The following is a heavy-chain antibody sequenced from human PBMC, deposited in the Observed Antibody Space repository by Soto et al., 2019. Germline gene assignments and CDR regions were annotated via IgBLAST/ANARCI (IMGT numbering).Heavy chain of an antibody. D-gene: IGHD6-13*01. V-gene: IGHV4-39*01. CDR2: IYYSGST. Sequence: QLQLQESGPGLVKPSETLSLTCTVSGGSISSSSYYWGWIRQPPGKGLEWIGRIYYSGSTYYNPSLKSRVTIAVDTSKNQFSLKLSSVTAADTAVYYCASPYSSSWSDYYYYGMDVWGQGTTVTVSS. CDR3: ASPYSSSWSDYYYYGMDV. CDR1: GGSISSSSYY. J-gene: IGHJ6*02.